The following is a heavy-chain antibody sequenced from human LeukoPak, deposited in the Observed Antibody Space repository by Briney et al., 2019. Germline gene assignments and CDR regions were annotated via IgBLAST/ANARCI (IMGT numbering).Heavy chain of an antibody. Sequence: GGSLRLSCAASGFTFSSYAMHWVRQAPGKGLEWVAVISYDGSNKYYADSVKGRFTISRDNSKNTLHLQMNSLRVEDTAVYYCASGGGDYRGFDYWGQGTLVTVSS. CDR3: ASGGGDYRGFDY. J-gene: IGHJ4*02. D-gene: IGHD2-21*02. CDR2: ISYDGSNK. V-gene: IGHV3-30*04. CDR1: GFTFSSYA.